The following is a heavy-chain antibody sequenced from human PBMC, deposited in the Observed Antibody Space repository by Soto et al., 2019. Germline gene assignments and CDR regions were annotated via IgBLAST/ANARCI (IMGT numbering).Heavy chain of an antibody. CDR1: GYSFTRYW. CDR3: ARQDTSGSYINS. CDR2: IYSGDSDT. V-gene: IGHV5-51*01. D-gene: IGHD3-10*01. J-gene: IGHJ4*02. Sequence: GESLKISCKGSGYSFTRYWIGWVRQMPGKGLEWMGIIYSGDSDTRYSPSFQGQVTISVDKSINTAYLQWNSLKASDTAIYYCARQDTSGSYINSWGQGTLVTVSS.